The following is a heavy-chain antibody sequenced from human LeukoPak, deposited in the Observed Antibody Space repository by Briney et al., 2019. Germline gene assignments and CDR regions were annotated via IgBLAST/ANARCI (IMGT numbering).Heavy chain of an antibody. J-gene: IGHJ4*02. D-gene: IGHD5-18*01. Sequence: SETLSLTCAVSGYSISSGYYWGWIRQPPGKGLEWIGSIYHSGSTYYNPSLKSRVTISVDTSKNQFSLKLSSVTAADMAVYYCARVYSYGLIADYWGQGTLVTVSS. CDR2: IYHSGST. CDR3: ARVYSYGLIADY. CDR1: GYSISSGYY. V-gene: IGHV4-38-2*01.